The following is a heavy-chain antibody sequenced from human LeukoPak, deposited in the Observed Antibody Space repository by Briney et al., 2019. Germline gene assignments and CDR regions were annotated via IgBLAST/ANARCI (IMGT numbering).Heavy chain of an antibody. D-gene: IGHD1-26*01. J-gene: IGHJ3*02. CDR3: ARRANSGTAKDAFDI. CDR1: GYSFISYG. V-gene: IGHV1-18*01. CDR2: ISAYNGNT. Sequence: ASVKVSCKASGYSFISYGISWVRQAPGQGLEWMGWISAYNGNTNYAQKLQGRVTMTTDTSTGTAYMELRSLRSDDTAVYYCARRANSGTAKDAFDIWGQGTMVTVSS.